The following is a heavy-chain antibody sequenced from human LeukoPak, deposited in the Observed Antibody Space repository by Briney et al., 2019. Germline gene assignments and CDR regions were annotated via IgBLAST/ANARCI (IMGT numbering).Heavy chain of an antibody. D-gene: IGHD6-19*01. CDR3: ARRRGVAGRILTGYNWFDP. Sequence: ASVKVSCKASGYTFTGYYMHWVRQATGQGLEWMGWMNPNSGNTGYAQKFQGRVTMTRNTSISTAYMELSSLRSEDTAVYYCARRRGVAGRILTGYNWFDPWGQGTLVTVSS. J-gene: IGHJ5*02. CDR2: MNPNSGNT. V-gene: IGHV1-8*02. CDR1: GYTFTGYY.